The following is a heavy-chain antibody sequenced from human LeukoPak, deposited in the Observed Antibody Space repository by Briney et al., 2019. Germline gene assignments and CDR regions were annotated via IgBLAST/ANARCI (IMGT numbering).Heavy chain of an antibody. CDR3: ARKGAGLDAFDL. CDR2: ISRSGGST. D-gene: IGHD3/OR15-3a*01. Sequence: GGSLRLSCAAPGFTFSNYGMSWVRQAPGKGLEWVSSISRSGGSTHYADSVKGRFVISRDTSKNTLHLQMNSLTAGDTAVYYCARKGAGLDAFDLWGQGTVVTVSS. J-gene: IGHJ3*01. CDR1: GFTFSNYG. V-gene: IGHV3-23*01.